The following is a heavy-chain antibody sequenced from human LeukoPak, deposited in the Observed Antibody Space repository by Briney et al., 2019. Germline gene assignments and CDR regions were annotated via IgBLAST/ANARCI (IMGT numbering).Heavy chain of an antibody. CDR3: AIRYAVTIYWDPFDY. J-gene: IGHJ4*02. D-gene: IGHD2-8*02. V-gene: IGHV5-51*01. Sequence: GESLKISCKGSGYSFTSYWIGWVRQMPGKGLEWMGIIYPGDSDTRYSPSFQGQVTISADKSISTAYLQWSSLKASDTAMYYCAIRYAVTIYWDPFDYWGQGTLVTVSS. CDR1: GYSFTSYW. CDR2: IYPGDSDT.